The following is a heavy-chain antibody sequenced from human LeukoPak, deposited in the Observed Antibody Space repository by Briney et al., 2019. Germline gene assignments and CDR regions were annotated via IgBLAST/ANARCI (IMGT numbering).Heavy chain of an antibody. CDR2: IQSDGSEK. CDR1: GFTFSDYG. J-gene: IGHJ4*02. V-gene: IGHV3-30*02. CDR3: VRDGYNWNYDY. Sequence: GGSLRLSSAASGFTFSDYGMHWVRQAPGKGLEWVAFIQSDGSEKSSADSVKGRFSISRDKSKNTLYLQMDSLRAEDTAVYYCVRDGYNWNYDYWGQGTLVTVSS. D-gene: IGHD1-1*01.